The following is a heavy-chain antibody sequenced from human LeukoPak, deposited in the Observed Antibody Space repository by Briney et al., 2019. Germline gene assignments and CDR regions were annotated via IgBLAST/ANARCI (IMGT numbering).Heavy chain of an antibody. CDR1: GYTFSAYW. J-gene: IGHJ4*02. Sequence: GESLKISCQGSGYTFSAYWIAWVRQMPGKGLEWMGIIYPGDSDTRYSPSFQGQVTISADKSISTAYLQWSSLKASDTAIYYCARRYTSGWCDFDSWGQGTLVTVPS. V-gene: IGHV5-51*01. CDR2: IYPGDSDT. CDR3: ARRYTSGWCDFDS. D-gene: IGHD6-19*01.